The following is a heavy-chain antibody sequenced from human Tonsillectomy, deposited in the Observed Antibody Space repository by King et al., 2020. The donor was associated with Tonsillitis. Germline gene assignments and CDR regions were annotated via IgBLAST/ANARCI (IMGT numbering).Heavy chain of an antibody. Sequence: QLVQSGAEVKKPGASVKVSCKASVYTFTSYGISWVRQAPGQGLEWMGWISAYNGNTNYAQKLQGRVTMTTDTSTSTVYMELRSLRSDDTAVYYCARLKPELRYFDWLLPKYAFDYWGQGTLVTVSS. CDR2: ISAYNGNT. V-gene: IGHV1-18*01. CDR1: VYTFTSYG. J-gene: IGHJ4*02. CDR3: ARLKPELRYFDWLLPKYAFDY. D-gene: IGHD3-9*01.